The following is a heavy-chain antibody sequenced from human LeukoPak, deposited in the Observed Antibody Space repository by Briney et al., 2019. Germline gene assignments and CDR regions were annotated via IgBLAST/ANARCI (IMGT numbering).Heavy chain of an antibody. CDR2: IYRGTTT. CDR1: GLTVSSNY. D-gene: IGHD2-21*01. J-gene: IGHJ4*02. Sequence: GGSLRLSCAASGLTVSSNYMSWVRQAPGKGLEWVSVIYRGTTTDYADSVKGRFTISRDNSRNTLYLQMNSLRAEDTALYYCARVADTHIFDYWGQGTLVTVSS. CDR3: ARVADTHIFDY. V-gene: IGHV3-53*01.